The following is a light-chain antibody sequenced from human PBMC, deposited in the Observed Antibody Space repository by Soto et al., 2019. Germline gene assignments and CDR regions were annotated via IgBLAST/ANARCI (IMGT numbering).Light chain of an antibody. CDR1: SSDVGAYNY. J-gene: IGLJ3*02. Sequence: QSALTQSASVSGSPGQSITISCTGTSSDVGAYNYVSWYQQHPGKAPKLMIYEVSNRPSGVSNRFSGSKSANTASLTISGLQAGDEADYYCSSYTSSSTWLFGGGTQLTVL. CDR2: EVS. V-gene: IGLV2-14*03. CDR3: SSYTSSSTWL.